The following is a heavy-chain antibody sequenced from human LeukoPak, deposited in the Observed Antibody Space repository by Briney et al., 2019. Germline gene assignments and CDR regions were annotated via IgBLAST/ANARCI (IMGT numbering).Heavy chain of an antibody. J-gene: IGHJ4*02. Sequence: GGSLRLSCAASGFTFSSYSMNWVRQAPGKGLEWVSSISSSSSYIYYADSVKGRFTISRDNAKNSLYLQMNSLRAEDTAVYYCARDQSPRIAAAGYDYWGQGTLVTVSS. CDR1: GFTFSSYS. V-gene: IGHV3-21*01. D-gene: IGHD6-13*01. CDR2: ISSSSSYI. CDR3: ARDQSPRIAAAGYDY.